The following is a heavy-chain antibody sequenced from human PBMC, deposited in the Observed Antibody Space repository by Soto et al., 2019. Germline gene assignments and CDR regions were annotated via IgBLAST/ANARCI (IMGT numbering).Heavy chain of an antibody. CDR1: GFTVSSNH. Sequence: GGSLRLSCAASGFTVSSNHMSWVRQAPGKGLEWVSVIYSGGGTYYADSVKGRFTISRDNSKNTLYLQMNSLRVEDTAVYYCARSQGEYSGYGTLFDYWGQGTLVTVSS. CDR3: ARSQGEYSGYGTLFDY. J-gene: IGHJ4*02. V-gene: IGHV3-66*01. D-gene: IGHD5-12*01. CDR2: IYSGGGT.